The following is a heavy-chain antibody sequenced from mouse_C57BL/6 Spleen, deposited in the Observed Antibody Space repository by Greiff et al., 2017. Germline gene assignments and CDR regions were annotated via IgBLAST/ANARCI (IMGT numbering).Heavy chain of an antibody. CDR1: GYTFTEYT. CDR2: FYPGSGSI. J-gene: IGHJ4*01. Sequence: VKLQESGAELVKPGASVKLSCKASGYTFTEYTIHWVKQRSGQGLEWIGWFYPGSGSIKYNEKFKDKATLTADKSSSTVYMELSRLTSEDSAVYFCARHEVRDYDPYYARDYWGQGTSVTVSS. CDR3: ARHEVRDYDPYYARDY. D-gene: IGHD2-4*01. V-gene: IGHV1-62-2*01.